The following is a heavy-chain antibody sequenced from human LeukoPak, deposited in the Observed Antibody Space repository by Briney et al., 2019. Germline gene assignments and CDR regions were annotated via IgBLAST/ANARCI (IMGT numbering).Heavy chain of an antibody. CDR2: INSDGSIT. V-gene: IGHV3-74*01. CDR3: VREFGKIDGGT. Sequence: GGSLRLSCAASGFTFSSYWMHWVRQAPGQGLVWVSLINSDGSITSYADSVKGRFTISRDNAKNSLFLQMNRLRAEDTAVYYCVREFGKIDGGTWGQGTLVTVSS. D-gene: IGHD3-16*01. J-gene: IGHJ5*02. CDR1: GFTFSSYW.